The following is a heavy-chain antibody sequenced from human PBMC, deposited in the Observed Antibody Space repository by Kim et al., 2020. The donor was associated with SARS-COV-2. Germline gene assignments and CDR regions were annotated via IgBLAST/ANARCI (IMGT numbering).Heavy chain of an antibody. V-gene: IGHV1-18*01. Sequence: ASVKVSCKAPGYTFTSYSVSWVRQAPGQGLEWMGWISAYNDDTDYAQRFQDRITMTTDTSTSTAYMELRSLRSDDTAIYYCARLDRGSWYFWADPRGQGTLVTVSS. D-gene: IGHD2-15*01. CDR1: GYTFTSYS. CDR3: ARLDRGSWYFWADP. CDR2: ISAYNDDT. J-gene: IGHJ5*02.